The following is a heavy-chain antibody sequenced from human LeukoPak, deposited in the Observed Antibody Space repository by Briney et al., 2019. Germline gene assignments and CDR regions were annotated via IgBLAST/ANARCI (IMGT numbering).Heavy chain of an antibody. J-gene: IGHJ4*02. CDR1: GFIFNEYG. Sequence: SGGSLRLSCAASGFIFNEYGMHWVRQAPGKGLEWVALIQPGGNDKYYVDSVKGRFTVSRDNSKNTLYLQLNSLRVEDTALYYCAKRDKTTEFDYWGQGTLVTVSS. V-gene: IGHV3-30*02. CDR2: IQPGGNDK. CDR3: AKRDKTTEFDY. D-gene: IGHD1-1*01.